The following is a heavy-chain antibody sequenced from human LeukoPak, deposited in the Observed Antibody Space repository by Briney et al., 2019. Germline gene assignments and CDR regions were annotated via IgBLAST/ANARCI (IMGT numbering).Heavy chain of an antibody. V-gene: IGHV4-39*07. CDR1: GGSISSSSYY. CDR2: IYYSGST. Sequence: PSETLSLTCTVSGGSISSSSYYWGWIRQPPRKGLEWIGSIYYSGSTYYNPSLKSRVTISVDTSKNQFSLKLSSVTAADTAVYYCARLFGASVRRRQGYYFDYWGQGTLVTVSS. D-gene: IGHD3-10*01. CDR3: ARLFGASVRRRQGYYFDY. J-gene: IGHJ4*02.